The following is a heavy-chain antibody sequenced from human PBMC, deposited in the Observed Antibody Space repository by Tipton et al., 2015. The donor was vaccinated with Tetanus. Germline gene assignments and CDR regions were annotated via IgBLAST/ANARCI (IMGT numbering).Heavy chain of an antibody. J-gene: IGHJ4*02. CDR2: ISSSSRYI. V-gene: IGHV3-21*01. CDR3: ASSLWFGELSYYFDY. D-gene: IGHD3-10*01. Sequence: SLRLSCAASGFSLKSYSMNWVRQAPGKGLEWISSISSSSRYIYYADSVKGRFTISRDNAKNTLYLQMISLRAEDTAVYSCASSLWFGELSYYFDYWGQGTLVPVSS. CDR1: GFSLKSYS.